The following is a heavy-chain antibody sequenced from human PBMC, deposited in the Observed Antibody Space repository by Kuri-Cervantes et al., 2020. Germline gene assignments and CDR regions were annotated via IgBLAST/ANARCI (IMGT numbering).Heavy chain of an antibody. V-gene: IGHV3-53*01. Sequence: GESLKISCTASGLTVSNRYMSWVRQAPGKGPEWVSLIYSGDTTYYADSVKGRFTISRDNAKNSLYLQMNSLRAEDTAVYYCGGAIAVTGIDYWGQGTLVTVSS. CDR1: GLTVSNRY. CDR3: GGAIAVTGIDY. J-gene: IGHJ4*02. D-gene: IGHD6-19*01. CDR2: IYSGDTT.